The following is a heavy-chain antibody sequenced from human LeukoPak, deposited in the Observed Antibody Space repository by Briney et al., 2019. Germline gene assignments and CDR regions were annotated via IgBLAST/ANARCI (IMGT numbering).Heavy chain of an antibody. CDR3: AKSFGSSWNADLDY. CDR2: IGAYNGNT. D-gene: IGHD6-13*01. Sequence: ASVKVSCKASGYTFTSYGITWVRQAPGQGLDWMGWIGAYNGNTNYAQKLQDRVTMTTDTSTNTAHMELRSLRSDDTAVYYCAKSFGSSWNADLDYWGQGTLVTVSS. V-gene: IGHV1-18*01. J-gene: IGHJ4*02. CDR1: GYTFTSYG.